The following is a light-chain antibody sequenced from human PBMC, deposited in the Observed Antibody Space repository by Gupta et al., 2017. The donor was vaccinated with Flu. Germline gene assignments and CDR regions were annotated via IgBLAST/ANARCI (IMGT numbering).Light chain of an antibody. Sequence: SSVLTQPPSVSVAAGQTDTITWEGNNIGSKPVNWYQQKPGQAPLLVVYDDSARPSGIPERLSGSNSGNTATLTINRVEAEDEADYFCQVWDYTTDHEVFGGGTKLTVL. CDR3: QVWDYTTDHEV. CDR2: DDS. CDR1: NIGSKP. V-gene: IGLV3-21*02. J-gene: IGLJ2*01.